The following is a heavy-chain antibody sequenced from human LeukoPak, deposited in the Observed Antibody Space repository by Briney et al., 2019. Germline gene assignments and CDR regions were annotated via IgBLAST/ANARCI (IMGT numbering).Heavy chain of an antibody. J-gene: IGHJ4*02. V-gene: IGHV3-53*01. Sequence: PGGSLRLSCAASGFTVSHNYMSWVRQAPGKGLEWVSIIYNDGSSYYADSVKGRFTISRDNSKNTVYLQMNSLRAEDTAVYYCARDRRYYDTSGDRSYFFDYWGQGTLVIVSS. CDR3: ARDRRYYDTSGDRSYFFDY. D-gene: IGHD3-22*01. CDR1: GFTVSHNY. CDR2: IYNDGSS.